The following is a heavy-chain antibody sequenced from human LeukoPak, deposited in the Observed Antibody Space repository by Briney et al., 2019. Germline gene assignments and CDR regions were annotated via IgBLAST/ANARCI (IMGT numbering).Heavy chain of an antibody. D-gene: IGHD3-22*01. CDR2: ISGSGGTT. CDR1: GFTFSSYA. CDR3: AKKYYDSNGSVDH. Sequence: GSLRLSCAASGFTFSSYAMSWVRQAPGKGLEWVSAISGSGGTTHYADSVKGRFTISRDNSKNTLYLQTNSLRAEDTAVYYCAKKYYDSNGSVDHWGQGTLVTVSS. J-gene: IGHJ4*02. V-gene: IGHV3-23*01.